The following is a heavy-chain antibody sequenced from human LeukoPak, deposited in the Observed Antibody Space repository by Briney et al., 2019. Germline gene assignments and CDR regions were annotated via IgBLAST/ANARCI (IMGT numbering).Heavy chain of an antibody. Sequence: GGSLRLSCAGSGFTFSSYAMSWVRQAPGQGLEWVSVISDSGDYTSYADSVRGRFTISRDNSRNTLYLQMISLRPEDTAVYYCAKDPSIGKYCTNGVCSPFDYWGQGPLVTVSS. CDR1: GFTFSSYA. CDR3: AKDPSIGKYCTNGVCSPFDY. CDR2: ISDSGDYT. J-gene: IGHJ4*02. V-gene: IGHV3-23*01. D-gene: IGHD2-8*01.